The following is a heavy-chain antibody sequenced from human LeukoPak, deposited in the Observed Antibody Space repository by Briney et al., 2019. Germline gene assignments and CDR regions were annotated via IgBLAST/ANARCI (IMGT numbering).Heavy chain of an antibody. D-gene: IGHD5-18*01. Sequence: ASVKVSCKASGYTFTGYYMHWVRQAPGQGLEWMGWINPNSGGTNYAQKFQGRVTMTRDTSISTAYMELSRLRSDDTAVYYCARALTRGYSYGPYYYHYGMDVWGQGTTVTVSS. J-gene: IGHJ6*02. CDR1: GYTFTGYY. CDR2: INPNSGGT. CDR3: ARALTRGYSYGPYYYHYGMDV. V-gene: IGHV1-2*02.